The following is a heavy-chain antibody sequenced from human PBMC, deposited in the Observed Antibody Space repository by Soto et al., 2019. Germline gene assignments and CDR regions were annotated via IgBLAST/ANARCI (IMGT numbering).Heavy chain of an antibody. CDR3: ARSPAGYCSSTSCYFLVRGVRYFDY. CDR1: GGSFSGYY. Sequence: SETLSLTCAVYGGSFSGYYWSWIRQPPGKGLEWIGEINHSGSTNHNPSLKSRVTISVDTSKNQFSLKLSSVTAADTAVYYCARSPAGYCSSTSCYFLVRGVRYFDYWGQGTQVTVSS. V-gene: IGHV4-34*01. D-gene: IGHD2-2*01. J-gene: IGHJ4*02. CDR2: INHSGST.